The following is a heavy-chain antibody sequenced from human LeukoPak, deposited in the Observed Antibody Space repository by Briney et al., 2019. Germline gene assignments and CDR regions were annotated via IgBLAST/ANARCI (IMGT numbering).Heavy chain of an antibody. Sequence: PSETLSLTCSVSGGSISNTNYYWGWIRHPPGKGLEWIGTIYYTGTTFYNPSLKSRVTISVDTSKNQFSLKLSSVTAADTAIYYCARVRGDSSDYYLQYWGQGTLVTVSS. CDR1: GGSISNTNYY. V-gene: IGHV4-39*07. D-gene: IGHD3-22*01. J-gene: IGHJ4*02. CDR2: IYYTGTT. CDR3: ARVRGDSSDYYLQY.